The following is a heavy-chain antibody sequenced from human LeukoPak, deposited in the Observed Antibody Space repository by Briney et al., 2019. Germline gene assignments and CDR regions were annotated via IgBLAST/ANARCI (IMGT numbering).Heavy chain of an antibody. J-gene: IGHJ4*02. CDR1: GYSISSGYY. CDR3: ARITVFGVGAFDY. CDR2: IYHSGST. D-gene: IGHD3-3*01. V-gene: IGHV4-38-2*02. Sequence: SETLSLTCTVSGYSISSGYYWGWIRQPPGKGLEWIGSIYHSGSTYYNPSLKSRVTISVDTSKNQFSLKLSSVTAADTAVYYCARITVFGVGAFDYWGQGTLVTVSS.